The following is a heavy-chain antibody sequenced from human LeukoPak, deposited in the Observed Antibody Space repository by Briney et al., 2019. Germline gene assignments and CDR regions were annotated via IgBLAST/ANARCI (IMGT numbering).Heavy chain of an antibody. CDR3: ARGGPGDFDWLFSSHYYYYYGMDV. Sequence: SETLSLTCTVSGGSVSSGSYYWSWIRQPPGKGLEWIGYIYYSGSTNYNPSLKSRVTMSVDTSKNQFSLKLSSVTAADTAVYYCARGGPGDFDWLFSSHYYYYYGMDVWGQGTTVTVSS. CDR1: GGSVSSGSYY. D-gene: IGHD3-9*01. J-gene: IGHJ6*02. CDR2: IYYSGST. V-gene: IGHV4-61*01.